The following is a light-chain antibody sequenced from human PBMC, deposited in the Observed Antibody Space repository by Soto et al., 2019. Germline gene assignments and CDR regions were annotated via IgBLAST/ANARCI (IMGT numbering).Light chain of an antibody. J-gene: IGKJ1*01. Sequence: IQLTQSASSLSASFGDRVTITCGASQGISTYLAWYQQKKGKAPKLLIYGASTLQSGVPSRFSGSGSGTAFNLTISSLQTEDFATYYCQQLNSYPRTFGQGTKVDIK. CDR3: QQLNSYPRT. V-gene: IGKV1-9*01. CDR1: QGISTY. CDR2: GAS.